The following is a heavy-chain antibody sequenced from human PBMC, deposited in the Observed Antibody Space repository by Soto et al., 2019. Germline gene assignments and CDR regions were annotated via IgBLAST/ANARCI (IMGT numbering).Heavy chain of an antibody. CDR3: AKDMLYDHTGVGALDI. Sequence: GGSLRLSCAASGFTFSSYAMSWVRQAPGKGLEWVSAISGSGGSTYYADSVKGRFTSSRDNSKNTLYLQMNSLRAEDTAIYYCAKDMLYDHTGVGALDISGKATMVTVSS. V-gene: IGHV3-23*01. CDR2: ISGSGGST. J-gene: IGHJ3*02. CDR1: GFTFSSYA. D-gene: IGHD2-8*01.